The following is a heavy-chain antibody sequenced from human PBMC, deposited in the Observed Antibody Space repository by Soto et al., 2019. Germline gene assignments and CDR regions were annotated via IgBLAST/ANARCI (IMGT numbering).Heavy chain of an antibody. CDR1: GGTISSYY. Sequence: PSETLYLTCTVCGGTISSYYWSWIRQPPGKGLEWIGYIYYSGSTNYNPSLKSRVTISVDTSKNQFSLKLSSVTAADTAVYYCARARPYYYDSSGYYYFDYWGQGTLVTVSS. D-gene: IGHD3-22*01. CDR2: IYYSGST. V-gene: IGHV4-59*01. CDR3: ARARPYYYDSSGYYYFDY. J-gene: IGHJ4*02.